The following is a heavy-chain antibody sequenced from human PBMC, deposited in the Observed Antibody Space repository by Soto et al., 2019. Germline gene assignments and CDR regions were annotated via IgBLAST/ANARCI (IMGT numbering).Heavy chain of an antibody. J-gene: IGHJ6*02. CDR1: GYSMTRGYY. CDR3: ARTFDYYGMDV. Sequence: PSETLSLTCAVSGYSMTRGYYGGWVRQPPGKGLEWLGSIYHGGSVYYNPSLKSRVTLSLDASKNHFSLHLTSVPAADTAVYYCARTFDYYGMDVWGQGTAVTVSS. D-gene: IGHD3-3*01. V-gene: IGHV4-38-2*01. CDR2: IYHGGSV.